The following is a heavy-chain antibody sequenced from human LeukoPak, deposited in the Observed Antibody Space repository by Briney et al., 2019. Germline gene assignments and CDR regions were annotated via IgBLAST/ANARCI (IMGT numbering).Heavy chain of an antibody. CDR1: GYTFTGYY. D-gene: IGHD3-10*01. CDR3: ATNILVRDIINWFDP. CDR2: IKPNSGDT. Sequence: GASVKVSCKASGYTFTGYYMHWVRQAPGQGPEWMGWIKPNSGDTRSAQKFQGRVTMTRDTSISTAYMELSSLRYDDTAVYYCATNILVRDIINWFDPWGQGTLVTVSS. J-gene: IGHJ5*02. V-gene: IGHV1-2*02.